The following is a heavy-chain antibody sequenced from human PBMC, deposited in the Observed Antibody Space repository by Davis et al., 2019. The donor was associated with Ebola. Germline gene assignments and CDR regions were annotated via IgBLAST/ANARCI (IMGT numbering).Heavy chain of an antibody. D-gene: IGHD6-13*01. CDR2: IYYSGST. V-gene: IGHV4-31*03. CDR3: ARETGIAAAGFDY. Sequence: SDTLSLTCTVSGGSISSSSYYWGWIRQPPGKGLEWIGYIYYSGSTYYNPSLKSRVTISVATSKNQFSLKLSSVTAAETAVYYCARETGIAAAGFDYWGQGTLVTVSS. CDR1: GGSISSSSYY. J-gene: IGHJ4*02.